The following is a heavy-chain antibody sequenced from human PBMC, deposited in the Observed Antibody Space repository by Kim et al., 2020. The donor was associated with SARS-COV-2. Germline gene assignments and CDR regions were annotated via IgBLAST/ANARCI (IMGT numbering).Heavy chain of an antibody. CDR2: ISSSSSYI. CDR1: GFTFSSYS. Sequence: GGSLRLSCAASGFTFSSYSMNWVRQAPGKGLEWVSSISSSSSYIYYADSVKGRFTISRDNAKNSLYLQMNSLRAEDTAVYYCARDNDTDYYYYYMDVWGKGTTVTVSS. V-gene: IGHV3-21*01. J-gene: IGHJ6*03. CDR3: ARDNDTDYYYYYMDV. D-gene: IGHD5-18*01.